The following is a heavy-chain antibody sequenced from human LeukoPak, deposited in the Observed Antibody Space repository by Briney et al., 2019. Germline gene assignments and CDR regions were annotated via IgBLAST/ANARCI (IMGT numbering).Heavy chain of an antibody. CDR2: IWYDGSNK. Sequence: PGGSLRLSCVVSGFTFSSYGIHWVRQALGKGLEWVALIWYDGSNKYYADSVKGRFTISRDNSKNTLYLQMNSLRADDTAVYYCARDVFTTYDTGGGYFDYWGQGTLVTVSS. J-gene: IGHJ4*02. CDR3: ARDVFTTYDTGGGYFDY. V-gene: IGHV3-33*01. D-gene: IGHD3-22*01. CDR1: GFTFSSYG.